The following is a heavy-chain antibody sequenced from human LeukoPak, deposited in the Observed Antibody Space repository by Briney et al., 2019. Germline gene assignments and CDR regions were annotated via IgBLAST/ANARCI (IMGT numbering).Heavy chain of an antibody. CDR1: GGSISSYY. CDR3: ARSPYSSSSGVDY. CDR2: IYTSGST. V-gene: IGHV4-4*07. J-gene: IGHJ4*02. Sequence: ETLXLTCTVSGGSISSYYWNWIRQPAGKGLEWIGRIYTSGSTNYNPSLKSRVTMSVDTSKNQFSLKLSSVTAADTAVYYCARSPYSSSSGVDYWGQGTLVTVSS. D-gene: IGHD6-6*01.